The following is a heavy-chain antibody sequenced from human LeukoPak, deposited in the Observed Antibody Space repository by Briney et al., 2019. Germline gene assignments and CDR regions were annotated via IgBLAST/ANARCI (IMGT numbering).Heavy chain of an antibody. Sequence: SETLSLTCTVSGGSISSSSYYWGWIRQPPGKGLEWIGSIYYSGSPYYNPSLKSRVTISVDTSKSQFSLKLSSVTAADTAVYYCARGRYDFWSGYLSHWFDPWGQGTLVTVSS. J-gene: IGHJ5*02. CDR3: ARGRYDFWSGYLSHWFDP. CDR2: IYYSGSP. CDR1: GGSISSSSYY. V-gene: IGHV4-39*07. D-gene: IGHD3-3*01.